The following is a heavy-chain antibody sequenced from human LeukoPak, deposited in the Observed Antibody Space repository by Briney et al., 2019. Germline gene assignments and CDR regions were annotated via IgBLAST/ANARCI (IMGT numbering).Heavy chain of an antibody. V-gene: IGHV1-46*03. CDR3: ARGVAGYSSGSDAFDI. Sequence: GASVKVSCKASGYTFTSYYMHWVRQAPGKGLEWMGIINNSGGSTSYAQKFQGRVTMTRDTSTSTVYMELSSLRSEDTAVYYCARGVAGYSSGSDAFDIWGQGTMGTVSS. CDR1: GYTFTSYY. CDR2: INNSGGST. D-gene: IGHD6-19*01. J-gene: IGHJ3*02.